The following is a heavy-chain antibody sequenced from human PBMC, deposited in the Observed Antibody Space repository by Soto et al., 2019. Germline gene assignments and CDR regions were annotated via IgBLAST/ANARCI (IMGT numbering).Heavy chain of an antibody. Sequence: SETLSLTCTVSGGSISSYYWSWIRQPPGKGLEWIGYIYYSGSTNYNPSLKSRVTISVDTSKNQFSLKLSSVTAADTAVYYCERTVVVAANNWFDPWGQGTLVPVSS. CDR1: GGSISSYY. CDR3: ERTVVVAANNWFDP. CDR2: IYYSGST. V-gene: IGHV4-59*01. D-gene: IGHD2-15*01. J-gene: IGHJ5*02.